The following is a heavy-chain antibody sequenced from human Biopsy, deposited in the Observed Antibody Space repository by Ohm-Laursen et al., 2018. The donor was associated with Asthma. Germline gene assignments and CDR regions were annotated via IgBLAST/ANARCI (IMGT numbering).Heavy chain of an antibody. CDR3: ARVFESSEWGPFYHFGLDV. CDR2: ISSSGSTT. CDR1: GFSFSDYY. J-gene: IGHJ6*02. V-gene: IGHV3-11*01. Sequence: SLRLSCAASGFSFSDYYMTWMRQAPGKGLEWVSSISSSGSTTYPAESVKGRFTISRDNAQKSLFLQMGSLRAEDPAIYYCARVFESSEWGPFYHFGLDVWGQGTTVAVSS. D-gene: IGHD6-25*01.